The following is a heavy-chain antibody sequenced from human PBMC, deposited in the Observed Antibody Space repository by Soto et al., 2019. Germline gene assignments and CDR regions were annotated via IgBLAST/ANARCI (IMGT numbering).Heavy chain of an antibody. D-gene: IGHD5-12*01. V-gene: IGHV1-69*02. CDR3: ARVGEMATRNWFDP. Sequence: QVQLVQSGAEVKKPGSSVKVSCKASGGTFSSYTISWVRQAPGQGREWMGRIIPILGIANYAQKFQGRVTSTADKSTSSAYMELSSLRSEDTAVYYCARVGEMATRNWFDPWGQGTLVTASP. CDR1: GGTFSSYT. CDR2: IIPILGIA. J-gene: IGHJ5*02.